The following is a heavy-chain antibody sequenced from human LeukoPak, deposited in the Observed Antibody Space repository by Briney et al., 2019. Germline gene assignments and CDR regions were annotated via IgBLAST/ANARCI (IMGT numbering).Heavy chain of an antibody. V-gene: IGHV3-23*01. CDR1: GFKFSSYA. Sequence: ASLRLSCSASGFKFSSYAMNWVRRAPGMGLEWVSFISDSGSSGYYGDDVKGRFSISRDNSNNTVFLQMHSLRPEDTAVYYCAKEGYYYSSANFYHDAFDIWGQGTMVTVSS. J-gene: IGHJ3*02. D-gene: IGHD3-22*01. CDR2: ISDSGSSG. CDR3: AKEGYYYSSANFYHDAFDI.